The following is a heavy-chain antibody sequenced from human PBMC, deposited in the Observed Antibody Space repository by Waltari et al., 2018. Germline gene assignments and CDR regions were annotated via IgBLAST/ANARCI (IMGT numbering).Heavy chain of an antibody. CDR2: ISAYNGNT. J-gene: IGHJ4*02. CDR1: GSTFISYG. Sequence: QVQLVQSGPEVKKPGASVKVSCKASGSTFISYGITWVRQAPGQGLEWMGWISAYNGNTNYAQKLQGRVTMTTDTSTNTAYMELRSLRSDDTAVYYCARDQDYYGSGSNSHWGQGTQVTVSS. V-gene: IGHV1-18*01. D-gene: IGHD3-10*01. CDR3: ARDQDYYGSGSNSH.